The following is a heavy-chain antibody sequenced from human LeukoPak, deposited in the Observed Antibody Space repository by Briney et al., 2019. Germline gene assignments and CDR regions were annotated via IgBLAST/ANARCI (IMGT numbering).Heavy chain of an antibody. V-gene: IGHV4-34*01. Sequence: NPSETLSLTCAVYGGSFSGYYWIWIRQPPGKGLEWIGEINHSGSTNYNPPLMSRVTISVDTSKNQFSLKMSSVTAADTAVYYCARRRVRGVTDYWGQGTLVTVSS. J-gene: IGHJ4*02. D-gene: IGHD3-10*01. CDR3: ARRRVRGVTDY. CDR2: INHSGST. CDR1: GGSFSGYY.